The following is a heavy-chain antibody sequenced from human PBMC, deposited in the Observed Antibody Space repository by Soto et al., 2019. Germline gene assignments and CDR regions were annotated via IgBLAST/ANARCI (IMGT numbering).Heavy chain of an antibody. Sequence: ASVNVSCKASGYTFTTFGISWVRQAPGQGLEWMGWIDPKNGNTKDAQKFQGRVTMTTDTSTSTAYMELRSLRSDDTAVYYCAKEYCDSYRCYLPDYWG. J-gene: IGHJ4*01. V-gene: IGHV1-18*01. CDR2: IDPKNGNT. CDR1: GYTFTTFG. D-gene: IGHD2-2*01. CDR3: AKEYCDSYRCYLPDY.